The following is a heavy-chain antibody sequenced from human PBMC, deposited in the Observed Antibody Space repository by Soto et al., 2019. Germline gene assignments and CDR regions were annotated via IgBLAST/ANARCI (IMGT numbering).Heavy chain of an antibody. Sequence: ILSLTSTVSDASLGIVCGSCPWIQKSPGKGLEWIGYTYQSGSAYYNPSLQSRVTISVDRSKNQFSLNLTSVTAADTAVYYCARDYYGMDVWGQGTTVPVSS. CDR1: DASLGIVCGS. CDR2: TYQSGSA. CDR3: ARDYYGMDV. J-gene: IGHJ6*02. V-gene: IGHV4-30-2*06.